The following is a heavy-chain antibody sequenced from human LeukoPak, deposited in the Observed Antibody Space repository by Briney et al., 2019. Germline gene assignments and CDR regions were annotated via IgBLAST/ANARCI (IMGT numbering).Heavy chain of an antibody. D-gene: IGHD6-6*01. CDR3: ARARLSSSYWFDP. CDR2: IIPILGIA. Sequence: GASVKVSCKASGGTFSSYAISWVRQAPGQGLEWMGRIIPILGIANYAQKFQGRVTITADKSTSTAYMELSSLRSEDTAVYYCARARLSSSYWFDPWGQGTLVTVSS. J-gene: IGHJ5*02. CDR1: GGTFSSYA. V-gene: IGHV1-69*04.